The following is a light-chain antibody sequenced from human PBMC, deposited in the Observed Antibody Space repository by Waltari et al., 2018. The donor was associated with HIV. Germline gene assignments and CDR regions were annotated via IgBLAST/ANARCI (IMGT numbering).Light chain of an antibody. Sequence: DVRMTQSPSSLSASVGDRVTITCRATQDIGDSLAWYQQKPGQGPKLLIFRASTLHSGVSSRFSGSCSRTFFTLSITSLQPEDVATYFCQKYNNAPHTFGQGTKVE. CDR1: QDIGDS. J-gene: IGKJ1*01. V-gene: IGKV1-27*01. CDR2: RAS. CDR3: QKYNNAPHT.